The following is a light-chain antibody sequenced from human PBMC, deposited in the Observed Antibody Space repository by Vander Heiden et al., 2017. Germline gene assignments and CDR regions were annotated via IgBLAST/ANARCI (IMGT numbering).Light chain of an antibody. CDR1: QSVSSN. V-gene: IGKV3-15*01. CDR3: QQDNNWPST. CDR2: GAS. Sequence: EIVMTQSPATLPVSPGERATLSCRASQSVSSNLAWYQQKPGQAPRLLIYGASTRATGIPARFSGSGSGTELTLTISSLQSEDFAVYYCQQDNNWPSTFGQGTKLEIK. J-gene: IGKJ2*01.